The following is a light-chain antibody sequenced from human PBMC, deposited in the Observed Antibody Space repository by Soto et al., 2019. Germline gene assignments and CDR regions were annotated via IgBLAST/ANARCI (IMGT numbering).Light chain of an antibody. V-gene: IGKV1-39*01. J-gene: IGKJ1*01. CDR1: QTISSW. Sequence: DIQMTQSPSTLSGSVGDRVTITCRASQTISSWLAWYQQKPGKAPKRLIYAASSLESGVPSRFSGSGSGTDFTLTISTLQPEDFTTYYCQQSYSTPRTFGQGTKVDIK. CDR2: AAS. CDR3: QQSYSTPRT.